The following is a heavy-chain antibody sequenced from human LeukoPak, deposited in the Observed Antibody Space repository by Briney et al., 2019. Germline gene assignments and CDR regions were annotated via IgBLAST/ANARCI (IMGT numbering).Heavy chain of an antibody. CDR2: IYTSGST. D-gene: IGHD1-26*01. CDR3: ARSRNTLQWELLT. Sequence: SETLSLTCTVSGGSISSYYWSWIRQPAGKGLEWIGRIYTSGSTNCNPSLKSRVTMSVDTSKNQFSLNLRSVTAADTAVYYCARSRNTLQWELLTWGQGTLVTVSS. V-gene: IGHV4-4*07. CDR1: GGSISSYY. J-gene: IGHJ5*02.